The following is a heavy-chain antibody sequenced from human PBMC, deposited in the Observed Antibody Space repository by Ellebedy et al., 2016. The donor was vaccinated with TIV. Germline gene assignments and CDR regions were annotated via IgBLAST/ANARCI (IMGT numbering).Heavy chain of an antibody. J-gene: IGHJ4*02. V-gene: IGHV1-46*01. CDR3: ARVPKVDRSWIFDY. D-gene: IGHD5-12*01. CDR2: INPGGGST. CDR1: GYTFSSYY. Sequence: AASVKVSCKASGYTFSSYYMHWARQAPGQGLEWMGVINPGGGSTRYAQKFQGRVTMTRDTSTSTVYMELSSLRSEDTAVHYCARVPKVDRSWIFDYWGQGVLVTVSS.